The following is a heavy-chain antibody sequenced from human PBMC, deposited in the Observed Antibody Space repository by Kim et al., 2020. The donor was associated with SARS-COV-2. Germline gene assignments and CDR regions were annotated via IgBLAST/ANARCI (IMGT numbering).Heavy chain of an antibody. J-gene: IGHJ6*02. CDR3: ARDHFRFYGMDV. V-gene: IGHV3-33*08. D-gene: IGHD3-3*02. CDR2: IWYDGSNK. CDR1: GFTFSSYG. Sequence: GGSLRLSCAASGFTFSSYGMHWVRQAPGKGLEWVAVIWYDGSNKYYADSVKGRFTISRDNSKNTLYLQMNSLRAEDTAVYYCARDHFRFYGMDVWGQGTTVTVSS.